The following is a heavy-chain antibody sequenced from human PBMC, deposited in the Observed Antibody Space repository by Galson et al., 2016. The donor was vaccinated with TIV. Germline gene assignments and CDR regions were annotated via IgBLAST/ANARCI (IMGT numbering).Heavy chain of an antibody. V-gene: IGHV3-66*02. CDR1: GLTVKSNY. Sequence: SLRLSCAASGLTVKSNYMTWVRQAPGKGLEFVSLISSGGYTFYADSAKGRFTISRDNSKNTVFLQINSLRHEDTAIYYCARDRRFCGNECYLYYYYGMDVWGQGTTVTVSS. CDR3: ARDRRFCGNECYLYYYYGMDV. CDR2: ISSGGYT. J-gene: IGHJ6*02. D-gene: IGHD2-21*01.